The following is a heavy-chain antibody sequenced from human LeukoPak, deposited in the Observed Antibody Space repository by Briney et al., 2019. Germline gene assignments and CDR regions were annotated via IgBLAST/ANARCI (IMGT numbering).Heavy chain of an antibody. D-gene: IGHD1-26*01. CDR1: GFTFSSYA. J-gene: IGHJ4*02. CDR2: ISYDGSNK. Sequence: GGSLRLSCAASGFTFSSYAMHWVRQAPGKGLEWVAVISYDGSNKYYADSVKGRFTISRDNSKNTLYLQMNSLRAEDMAVYYCARGLAGGSYWFDYWGQGTLVTVSS. CDR3: ARGLAGGSYWFDY. V-gene: IGHV3-30*04.